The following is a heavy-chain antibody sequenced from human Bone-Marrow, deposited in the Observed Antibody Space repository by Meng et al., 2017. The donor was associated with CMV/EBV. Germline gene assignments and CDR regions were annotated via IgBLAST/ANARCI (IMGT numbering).Heavy chain of an antibody. V-gene: IGHV1-58*01. CDR2: IVVGSGHT. Sequence: SVKVSCKASGFTFTTSAVQWVRQARGQRLEWMGWIVVGSGHTNYAQKFQERVTITRDMSTSTAYMEVSSLRSEDTAVYYWAATLSYSSSGYYGMDVWGQGTTVTVSS. J-gene: IGHJ6*02. CDR1: GFTFTTSA. CDR3: AATLSYSSSGYYGMDV. D-gene: IGHD6-13*01.